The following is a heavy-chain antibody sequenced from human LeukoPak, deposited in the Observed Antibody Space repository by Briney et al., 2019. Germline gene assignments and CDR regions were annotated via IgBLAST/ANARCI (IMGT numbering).Heavy chain of an antibody. CDR1: GGTSNSHA. CDR2: IISNLGTT. V-gene: IGHV1-69*04. J-gene: IGHJ4*02. Sequence: SVKVSCKASGGTSNSHATSWVRQAPGQGLEWMGRIISNLGTTNRAQKFQDRVTLTADKSTNTAYMELTSLTSDDTAIYYCATTNDGGGYQWGDFFDYWGQGTLVTVSS. D-gene: IGHD3-22*01. CDR3: ATTNDGGGYQWGDFFDY.